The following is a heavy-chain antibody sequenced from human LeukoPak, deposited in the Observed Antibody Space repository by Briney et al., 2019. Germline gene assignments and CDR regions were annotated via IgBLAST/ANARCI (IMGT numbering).Heavy chain of an antibody. Sequence: PSVTLSLTCTVSGGSISSYYWSWIRQPAGKGLEWIGRIYTSGSTNYNPSLKSRVTMSVDTSKNQFSLKLSSVTAADTAVYYCAADPQQLVRGYYYYGMDVWGQGTTVTVSS. CDR1: GGSISSYY. V-gene: IGHV4-4*07. CDR2: IYTSGST. D-gene: IGHD6-13*01. J-gene: IGHJ6*02. CDR3: AADPQQLVRGYYYYGMDV.